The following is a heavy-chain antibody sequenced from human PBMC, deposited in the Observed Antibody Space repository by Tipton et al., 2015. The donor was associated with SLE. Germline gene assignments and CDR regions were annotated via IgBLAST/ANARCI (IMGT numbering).Heavy chain of an antibody. D-gene: IGHD3-10*01. Sequence: TLSLTCTVSGDSITRSNNYWGWIRQPPRKGLEWIGSVSYTGSTFSNPSLKSPVSISVDTSKNQFSLNLSPVTAADTAGYYWGKNMGLYGFDAFDIWGQGTLVTVSS. V-gene: IGHV4-39*01. CDR1: GDSITRSNNY. CDR2: VSYTGST. CDR3: GKNMGLYGFDAFDI. J-gene: IGHJ3*02.